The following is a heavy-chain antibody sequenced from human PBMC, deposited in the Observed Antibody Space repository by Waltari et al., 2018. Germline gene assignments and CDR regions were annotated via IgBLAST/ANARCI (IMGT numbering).Heavy chain of an antibody. CDR1: GFTFSSYS. CDR2: ISSSSSYI. CDR3: ARDSGSYADAFDI. D-gene: IGHD1-26*01. Sequence: EVQLVESGGGLVKPGGSLRLSCAASGFTFSSYSMNWVRQAPGKGLEWFSSISSSSSYIYYADSVKGRFTISRDNAKNSLYLQMNSLRAEDTAVYYCARDSGSYADAFDIWGQGTMVTVSS. J-gene: IGHJ3*02. V-gene: IGHV3-21*01.